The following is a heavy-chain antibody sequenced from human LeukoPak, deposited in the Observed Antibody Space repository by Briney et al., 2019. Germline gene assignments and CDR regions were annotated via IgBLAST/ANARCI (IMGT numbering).Heavy chain of an antibody. J-gene: IGHJ5*02. D-gene: IGHD2-2*01. CDR3: ATARRLEGYCSSITCLVPYNWLDP. CDR1: GYTFTSHY. V-gene: IGHV1-46*03. Sequence: ASVKVSCKASGYTFTSHYMHWVRQAPGQGLEWMGIINPSGGSTSYAQKFQGRVTMTRDTSTSTVYMELRSLRSEHTAVYYCATARRLEGYCSSITCLVPYNWLDPWGQGTLVTVSS. CDR2: INPSGGST.